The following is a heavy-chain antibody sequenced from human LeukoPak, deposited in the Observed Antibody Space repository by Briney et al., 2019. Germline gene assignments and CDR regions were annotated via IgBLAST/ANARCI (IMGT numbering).Heavy chain of an antibody. D-gene: IGHD3-10*01. CDR3: RFGANYYYYGMDV. Sequence: GGSLRLSCTASGFTFSTYEMNWVRQAPGKGLEWVSYISGSGYPIYYADSVKGRFTISRDNAKNSLYLQMDSLRAEDTAVYYCRFGANYYYYGMDVWGQGTTVTVSS. J-gene: IGHJ6*02. V-gene: IGHV3-48*03. CDR1: GFTFSTYE. CDR2: ISGSGYPI.